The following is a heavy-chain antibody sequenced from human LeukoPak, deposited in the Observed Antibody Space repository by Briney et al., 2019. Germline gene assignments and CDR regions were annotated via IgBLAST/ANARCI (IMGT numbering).Heavy chain of an antibody. CDR1: GFTFSTYS. V-gene: IGHV3-48*01. J-gene: IGHJ6*04. D-gene: IGHD1-14*01. CDR3: ARDGILDV. CDR2: ISSNSSTI. Sequence: GGSLRLSCAASGFTFSTYSMNWVRQAPGKGLEWVSYISSNSSTIFYADSVKGRFTISRDNVKNSLYVQMNSLRVEDTAVYYCARDGILDVWGKGTTVTVSS.